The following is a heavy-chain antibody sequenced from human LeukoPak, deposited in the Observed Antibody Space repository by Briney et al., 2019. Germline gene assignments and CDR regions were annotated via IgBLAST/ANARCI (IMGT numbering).Heavy chain of an antibody. CDR1: GGSFSGYY. Sequence: SPETLPLTCAVYGGSFSGYYWSWIRQPPGKGLEWIGEINHSGSTNYNPSLKSRVTISVDTSKNQFSLKLSSVTAADTAVYYCARSRSLLGYCSSTSCRSHYFDYWGQGTLVTVSS. CDR2: INHSGST. D-gene: IGHD2-2*01. CDR3: ARSRSLLGYCSSTSCRSHYFDY. J-gene: IGHJ4*02. V-gene: IGHV4-34*01.